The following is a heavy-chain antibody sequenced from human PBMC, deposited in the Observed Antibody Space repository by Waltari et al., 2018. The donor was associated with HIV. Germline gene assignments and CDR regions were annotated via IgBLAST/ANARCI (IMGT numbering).Heavy chain of an antibody. CDR2: IKQDGGEK. CDR3: ARADYDFWSGSVYYYYGMDV. Sequence: EVQLVESGGGLVQPGGSLRLSCAASGFTFSSYWMSWVRQAPGKGVEWVANIKQDGGEKYYVDSVKGRFTISRDNAKNSLYLQMNSLRAEDTAVYYCARADYDFWSGSVYYYYGMDVWGQGTTVTVSS. D-gene: IGHD3-3*01. CDR1: GFTFSSYW. J-gene: IGHJ6*02. V-gene: IGHV3-7*01.